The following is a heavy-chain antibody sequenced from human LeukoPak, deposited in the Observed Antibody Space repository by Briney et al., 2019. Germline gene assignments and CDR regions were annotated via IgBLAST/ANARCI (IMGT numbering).Heavy chain of an antibody. Sequence: PSETLSLTCTVSGGSISSYYWSWIRQPPGKGLEWIGYIYYSGNTNYNPSLKTRVTTSVDTSKNQFSLKLSSVTAADTAVYYCARAGSWKLNFDYWGQGTLVTVSS. D-gene: IGHD6-13*01. V-gene: IGHV4-59*01. CDR3: ARAGSWKLNFDY. J-gene: IGHJ4*02. CDR2: IYYSGNT. CDR1: GGSISSYY.